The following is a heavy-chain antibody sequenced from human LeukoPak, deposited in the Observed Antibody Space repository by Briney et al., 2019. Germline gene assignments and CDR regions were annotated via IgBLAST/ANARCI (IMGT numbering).Heavy chain of an antibody. CDR2: ISAYNGNT. CDR3: AKDARLSYYYGPYDP. CDR1: GYTFTSYG. D-gene: IGHD3-10*01. Sequence: ASVKVSCKASGYTFTSYGISWVRQAPGQGLEWMGWISAYNGNTNYAQKLQGRVTMTTDTSTSTAYMELRSLRSDDTAVYYCAKDARLSYYYGPYDPWGQGTLVTVSS. V-gene: IGHV1-18*01. J-gene: IGHJ5*02.